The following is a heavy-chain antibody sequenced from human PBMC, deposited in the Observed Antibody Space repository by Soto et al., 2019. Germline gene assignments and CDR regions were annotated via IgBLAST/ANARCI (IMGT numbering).Heavy chain of an antibody. CDR3: ARDRDIVVVVAASAFDY. V-gene: IGHV3-30*03. J-gene: IGHJ4*02. CDR2: IARDRSVR. Sequence: HPGGSLRLSCAVSGFTFSSHGMQWVRQAPGKGLEWVAVIARDRSVRYYADSVKGRFTVSRDNAKNILYLQMNSLRAEDTAVYYCARDRDIVVVVAASAFDYWGQGTLVTVSS. CDR1: GFTFSSHG. D-gene: IGHD2-15*01.